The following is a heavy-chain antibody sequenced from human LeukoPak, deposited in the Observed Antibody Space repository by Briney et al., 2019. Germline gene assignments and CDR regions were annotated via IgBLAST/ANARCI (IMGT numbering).Heavy chain of an antibody. CDR3: ARAYYDILTGYYEDY. D-gene: IGHD3-9*01. V-gene: IGHV4-59*01. CDR2: IYYSEST. CDR1: GGSISSYY. Sequence: SETLSLTCTASGGSISSYYWSWIRQPPGKGLEWIGYIYYSESTNYNPSLKSRVTISVDTSKNQFSLKLSSVTAADTAVYYCARAYYDILTGYYEDYWGQGTLVTVSS. J-gene: IGHJ4*02.